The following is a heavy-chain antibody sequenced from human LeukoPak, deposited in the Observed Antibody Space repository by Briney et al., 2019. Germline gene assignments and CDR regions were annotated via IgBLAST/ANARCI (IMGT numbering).Heavy chain of an antibody. D-gene: IGHD3-10*01. CDR3: ATGSMVRGVITPRIDY. CDR2: IIPIFGTA. CDR1: GGTFSSYA. V-gene: IGHV1-69*05. Sequence: SVKVSCKASGGTFSSYAISWVRQAPGQGLEWMGGIIPIFGTANYAQKFQGRVTITTDESTSTAYMELSSLRSEDTAVYYCATGSMVRGVITPRIDYWGQGTLVTVSS. J-gene: IGHJ4*02.